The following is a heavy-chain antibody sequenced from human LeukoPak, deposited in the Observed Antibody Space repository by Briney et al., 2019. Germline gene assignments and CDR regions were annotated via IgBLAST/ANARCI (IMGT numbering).Heavy chain of an antibody. J-gene: IGHJ6*02. CDR3: ARDGFWSGYYSHNYYYGMDV. D-gene: IGHD3-3*01. CDR1: GFTFSSYW. CDR2: INQNGSDK. Sequence: PGGSLRLSCAVSGFTFSSYWMNWVRQAPGKGLEWVANINQNGSDKYYVESVKGRFTISRDNAKNSLYLQINSLRAEDTAVYYCARDGFWSGYYSHNYYYGMDVWGQGTTVTVSS. V-gene: IGHV3-7*03.